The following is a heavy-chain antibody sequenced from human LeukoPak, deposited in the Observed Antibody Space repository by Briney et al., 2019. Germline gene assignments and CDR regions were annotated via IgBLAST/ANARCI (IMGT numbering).Heavy chain of an antibody. CDR3: ARESGIVPCDY. V-gene: IGHV1-18*04. J-gene: IGHJ4*02. CDR2: ISAYNGNT. D-gene: IGHD2-8*01. Sequence: ASVKVSCKASGYTFTGYYMHWVRQAPGQGLEWMGWISAYNGNTNYAQKLQGRVTMTTDTSTSTAYMELRSLRSDDTAVYYCARESGIVPCDYWGQGTLATVSS. CDR1: GYTFTGYY.